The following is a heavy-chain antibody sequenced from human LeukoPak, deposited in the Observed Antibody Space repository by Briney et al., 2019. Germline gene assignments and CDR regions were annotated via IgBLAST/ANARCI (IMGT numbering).Heavy chain of an antibody. V-gene: IGHV1-69*04. J-gene: IGHJ5*02. CDR3: ARGTCGGGCYWDWFDP. Sequence: SVKVSCKASGGTFSSYAISWVRQAPGQGLEWMGRIIPIFGIANYAQKFQGRVTITADKSTSTAYMELSSLRSEDTAVYYCARGTCGGGCYWDWFDPWGQGTLVTVSS. CDR2: IIPIFGIA. CDR1: GGTFSSYA. D-gene: IGHD2-21*02.